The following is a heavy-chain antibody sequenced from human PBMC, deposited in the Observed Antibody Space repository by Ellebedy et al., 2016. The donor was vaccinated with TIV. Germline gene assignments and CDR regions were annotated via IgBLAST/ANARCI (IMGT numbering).Heavy chain of an antibody. V-gene: IGHV3-74*01. Sequence: PGGSLRLSCAASGFTFSSYWMHWVRQAPGKGLEWVSRINGDGSSTIYADSVQGRFTISRDKAMNTLYLQMNSLRAEDTAIYYCALPPLFCGGDCYSDYYGMDVWGQGTTVTVSS. D-gene: IGHD2-21*02. CDR2: INGDGSST. CDR1: GFTFSSYW. J-gene: IGHJ6*02. CDR3: ALPPLFCGGDCYSDYYGMDV.